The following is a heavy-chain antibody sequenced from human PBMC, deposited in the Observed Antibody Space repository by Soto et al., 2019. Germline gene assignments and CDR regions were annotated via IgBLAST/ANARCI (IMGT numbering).Heavy chain of an antibody. D-gene: IGHD6-19*01. CDR1: GFTFSSYA. J-gene: IGHJ4*02. Sequence: GGSLRLSCAASGFTFSSYAMSWVRQAPGKGLEWVSAISGSGGSTHYADSVKGRLTISRDNSKNTLYLQMNSLRAEDTAVYYCAKELSSGGYFGYWGQGTLVTVSS. CDR3: AKELSSGGYFGY. V-gene: IGHV3-23*01. CDR2: ISGSGGST.